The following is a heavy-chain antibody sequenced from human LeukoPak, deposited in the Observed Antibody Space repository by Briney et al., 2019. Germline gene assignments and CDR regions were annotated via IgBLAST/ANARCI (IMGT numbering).Heavy chain of an antibody. CDR1: GFTFSSYS. V-gene: IGHV3-21*01. Sequence: PGGSLRLSCAASGFTFSSYSMNWVRQAPGKGLEWDSSISSSSSYIYYADSVKGRFTISRDSAKNSLYLQMNSLRAEDTAVYYCARDNPDFWSGYPFDYWGQGTLVTVSS. CDR3: ARDNPDFWSGYPFDY. CDR2: ISSSSSYI. D-gene: IGHD3-3*01. J-gene: IGHJ4*02.